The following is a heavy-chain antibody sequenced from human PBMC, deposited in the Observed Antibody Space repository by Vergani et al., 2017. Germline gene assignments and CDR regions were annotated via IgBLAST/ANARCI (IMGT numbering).Heavy chain of an antibody. D-gene: IGHD6-19*01. CDR3: ARHSTVEWLVKLGWIDP. J-gene: IGHJ5*02. CDR1: GASIRSSNYY. CDR2: IYYSGST. Sequence: QLQLQESGPGLVKPSATLSLTCSVSGASIRSSNYYWGWIRQPPGKGLEWIASIYYSGSTYYNPSLKGRVTTSVDTSKTQFSLKLSSVTAADTAVYFCARHSTVEWLVKLGWIDPWGQGILVTVSS. V-gene: IGHV4-39*01.